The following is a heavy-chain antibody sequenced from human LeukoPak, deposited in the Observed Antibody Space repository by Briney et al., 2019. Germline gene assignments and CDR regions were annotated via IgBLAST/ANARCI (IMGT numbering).Heavy chain of an antibody. CDR1: GASISSGEDY. CDR3: ARGQYQRKP. D-gene: IGHD2/OR15-2a*01. V-gene: IGHV4-30-4*01. J-gene: IGHJ5*02. Sequence: PSQTLSLTCTVSGASISSGEDYWGWIRQAPGTGLEWIGYIYYTGTKYYNPSLESRLMMSVDTSKNQFSLKLSSVTAADTAVYYCARGQYQRKPWGQGTLVTVSS. CDR2: IYYTGTK.